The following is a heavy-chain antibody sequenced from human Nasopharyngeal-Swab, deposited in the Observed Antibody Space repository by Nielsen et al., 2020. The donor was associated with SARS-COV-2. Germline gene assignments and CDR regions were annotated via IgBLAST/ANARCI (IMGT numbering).Heavy chain of an antibody. Sequence: GGSLRLSCAASGFTFDDYAMHWVRHAPGKGLEWVSGISWNSGSIGYADSVKGRFTISRDNAKNSLYLQMNSLRAEDTALYYCAKGGGSGSYYRGNWFDPWGQGTLVTVSS. D-gene: IGHD3-10*01. CDR1: GFTFDDYA. CDR2: ISWNSGSI. J-gene: IGHJ5*02. CDR3: AKGGGSGSYYRGNWFDP. V-gene: IGHV3-9*01.